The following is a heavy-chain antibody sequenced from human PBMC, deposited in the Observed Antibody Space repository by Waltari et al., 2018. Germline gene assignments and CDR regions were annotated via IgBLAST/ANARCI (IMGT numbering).Heavy chain of an antibody. CDR2: ISSSGSTI. CDR3: VGQLLEWLDS. V-gene: IGHV3-48*03. CDR1: GFTFRSYD. J-gene: IGHJ4*02. Sequence: EVQLVESGGGLLQPGGSLRLSCAASGFTFRSYDMNGVAQVPGKVLEWFSFISSSGSTIYYADSVKGRFTISRDNAENSLYLQINSLRAEDTAIYYCVGQLLEWLDSWGQGTLVTVSS. D-gene: IGHD3-3*01.